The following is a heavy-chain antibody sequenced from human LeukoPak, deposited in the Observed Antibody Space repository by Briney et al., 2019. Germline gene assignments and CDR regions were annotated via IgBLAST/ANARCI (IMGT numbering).Heavy chain of an antibody. CDR2: IYYTGST. CDR1: GGSISYYY. CDR3: TRQLSWASDTGDS. J-gene: IGHJ5*01. V-gene: IGHV4-59*08. D-gene: IGHD6-13*01. Sequence: SETLSLTCTVSGGSISYYYWSWIRQRPGKGLESIGHIYYTGSTNYNPSLKSRVTISVDTSKNQFSLKLKSVTAADTSMYYCTRQLSWASDTGDSWGQGTLVTVSS.